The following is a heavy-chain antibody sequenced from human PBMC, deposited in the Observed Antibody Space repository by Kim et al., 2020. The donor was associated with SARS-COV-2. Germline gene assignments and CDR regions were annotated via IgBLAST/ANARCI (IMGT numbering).Heavy chain of an antibody. CDR3: ASFDSGSYYDSSGQAPYGMDV. CDR1: GGTFSSYA. V-gene: IGHV1-69*13. Sequence: SVKVSCKASGGTFSSYAISWVRQAPGQGLEWMGGIIPIFGTANYAQKFQGRVTITADESTSTAYMELSSLRSEDTAVYYCASFDSGSYYDSSGQAPYGMDVWGQGTTVTVSS. J-gene: IGHJ6*02. CDR2: IIPIFGTA. D-gene: IGHD3-22*01.